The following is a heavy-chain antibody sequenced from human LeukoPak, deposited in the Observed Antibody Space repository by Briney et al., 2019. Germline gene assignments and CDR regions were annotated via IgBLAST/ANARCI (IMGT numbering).Heavy chain of an antibody. J-gene: IGHJ5*02. D-gene: IGHD5-12*01. CDR2: ISGSGGNT. CDR3: AHLTRGYSDSDYGS. Sequence: PGGTLRLSCAAPGFRFSNYALTWVRQVPGKGLEWVSTISGSGGNTYYADSVKGRFTISRDNSKNTLFLQMNSLRAEDTAMFYCAHLTRGYSDSDYGSWGQGTLVTVSS. V-gene: IGHV3-23*01. CDR1: GFRFSNYA.